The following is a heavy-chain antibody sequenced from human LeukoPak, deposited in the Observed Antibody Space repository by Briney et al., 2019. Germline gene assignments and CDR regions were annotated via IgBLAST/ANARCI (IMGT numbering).Heavy chain of an antibody. V-gene: IGHV1-18*01. CDR1: GYTFTSYG. Sequence: GASVKVSCKASGYTFTSYGISWVRQAPGQGLEWMGWISAYNGNTNYAQKLQGRVTMTTDTSTSTAYMELRSLRSDDTAVYYCALCLSPYLFGPGTFDIWGQGTMVTVSS. J-gene: IGHJ3*02. CDR2: ISAYNGNT. D-gene: IGHD2/OR15-2a*01. CDR3: ALCLSPYLFGPGTFDI.